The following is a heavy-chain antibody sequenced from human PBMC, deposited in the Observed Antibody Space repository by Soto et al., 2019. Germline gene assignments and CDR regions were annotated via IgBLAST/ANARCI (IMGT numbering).Heavy chain of an antibody. D-gene: IGHD2-2*01. V-gene: IGHV3-9*01. CDR1: GFTFDDYA. J-gene: IGHJ3*02. CDR2: ISWNSGSI. Sequence: GGSLRLSCAASGFTFDDYAMHWVRQAPGKGLEWVSGISWNSGSIGYADSVKGRFTISRDNAKNSLYLQMNSLRAEDTALYYCAKDILKDIVVVPAAMGGYGAFDIWGQGTMVTVSS. CDR3: AKDILKDIVVVPAAMGGYGAFDI.